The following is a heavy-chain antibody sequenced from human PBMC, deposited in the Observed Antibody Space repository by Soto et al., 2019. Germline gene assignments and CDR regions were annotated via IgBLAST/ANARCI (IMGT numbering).Heavy chain of an antibody. CDR1: GFTLSTYD. J-gene: IGHJ6*03. CDR2: LSYAGDT. D-gene: IGHD3-10*01. CDR3: AIFFLLASGYYYMVF. V-gene: IGHV3-13*01. Sequence: GGSLRLSCAASGFTLSTYDMHWVRQATGKGLEWVAGLSYAGDTYYPGSVKGRFTVSRESAKNSLYLQMNSLTAGDTAVYYCAIFFLLASGYYYMVFWCKGITVTVFS.